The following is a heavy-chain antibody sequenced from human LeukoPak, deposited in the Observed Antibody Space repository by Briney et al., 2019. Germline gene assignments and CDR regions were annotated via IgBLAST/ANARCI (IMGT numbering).Heavy chain of an antibody. V-gene: IGHV3-30*03. J-gene: IGHJ3*02. D-gene: IGHD2-2*01. CDR1: GFTSSSYG. CDR3: ASRYCTSTNCYSFDI. CDR2: ISYDGSNK. Sequence: PGGSLRLSCAASGFTSSSYGMHWVRQAPGKGLEWVAVISYDGSNKYYADSVKGRFTISRDNAENSLFLQMNSLRAEDTAVYYCASRYCTSTNCYSFDIWGQGTMVTVSS.